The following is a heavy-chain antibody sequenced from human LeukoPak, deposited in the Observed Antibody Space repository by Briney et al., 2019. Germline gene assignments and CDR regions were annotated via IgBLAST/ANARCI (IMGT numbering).Heavy chain of an antibody. CDR1: GFTFSSYW. CDR2: IKQEGSEK. Sequence: GGSLRLSCAASGFTFSSYWMSWVRQAPGKGPEWVANIKQEGSEKYYVDSVKGRFTISRDNAKHSLYLQMNRLRAEDTAVYYLARVRYYGFWSGYAYYFAYRRQRTLVTVSS. V-gene: IGHV3-7*01. CDR3: ARVRYYGFWSGYAYYFAY. D-gene: IGHD3-3*01. J-gene: IGHJ4*02.